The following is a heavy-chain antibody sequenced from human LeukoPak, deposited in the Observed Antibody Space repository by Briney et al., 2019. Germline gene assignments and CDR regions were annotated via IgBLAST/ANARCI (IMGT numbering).Heavy chain of an antibody. Sequence: SHTLSLTCTVSGGSISSGSYYWRWIPQPAGKGLEWIGRIYTSGSTNYNPSLKIRVTISVDTSKNQFSLKLSSVTAADTAVYYCARAPVTGSGSYNYWGQGTLVTVSS. D-gene: IGHD3-10*01. CDR3: ARAPVTGSGSYNY. V-gene: IGHV4-61*02. J-gene: IGHJ4*02. CDR2: IYTSGST. CDR1: GGSISSGSYY.